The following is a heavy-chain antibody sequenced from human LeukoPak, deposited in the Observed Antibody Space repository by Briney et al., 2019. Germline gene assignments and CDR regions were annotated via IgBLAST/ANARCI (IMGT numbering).Heavy chain of an antibody. CDR3: ARVRGRWLQSSLGYFDY. CDR2: IWYDGSNK. D-gene: IGHD5-24*01. Sequence: GGSLRLSCAASGFTFSSYGMHWVRQAPGKGLEWVAVIWYDGSNKYYADSVKGRFTISRDNSKNTLYLQMNSLRAEDTAVYYCARVRGRWLQSSLGYFDYWGQGTLVTVSS. J-gene: IGHJ4*02. V-gene: IGHV3-33*01. CDR1: GFTFSSYG.